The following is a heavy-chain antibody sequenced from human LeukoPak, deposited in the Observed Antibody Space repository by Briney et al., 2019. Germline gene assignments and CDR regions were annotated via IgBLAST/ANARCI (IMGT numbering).Heavy chain of an antibody. D-gene: IGHD6-6*01. CDR1: GVSISSYY. J-gene: IGHJ6*03. CDR3: ARESSSVVDYYYMDV. Sequence: PSETLSLTCTVSGVSISSYYWSWLRQPAGKGLEWIGRIYTSGSTNYNPSLKSRVTMSVDTSKNQFSLKLSSVTAADTAVYYCARESSSVVDYYYMDVWGKGTTVTVSS. CDR2: IYTSGST. V-gene: IGHV4-4*07.